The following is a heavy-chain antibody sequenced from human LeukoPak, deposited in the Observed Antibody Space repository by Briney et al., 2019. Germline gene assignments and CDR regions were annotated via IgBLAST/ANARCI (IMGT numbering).Heavy chain of an antibody. J-gene: IGHJ4*02. CDR3: ARERQGGYIYGSSFTY. Sequence: SETLSLTCTVSGGSINSYYWNWIRQSAGKGLEWIGRIYIGGSTNYNPSLKSRVTMSLDASKNQVSVNLNSVTAAYTAIYYCARERQGGYIYGSSFTYWGKETLVTVSS. CDR2: IYIGGST. V-gene: IGHV4-4*07. CDR1: GGSINSYY. D-gene: IGHD5-18*01.